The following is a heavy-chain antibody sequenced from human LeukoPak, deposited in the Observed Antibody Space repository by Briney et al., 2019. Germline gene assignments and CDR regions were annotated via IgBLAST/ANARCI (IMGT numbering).Heavy chain of an antibody. V-gene: IGHV3-23*01. CDR1: GFTFSSYA. D-gene: IGHD3-3*01. J-gene: IGHJ4*02. CDR3: AKQRGIRLNTEFDY. Sequence: GGSLRLSCAASGFTFSSYAMSWVRQAPGQGLEWVSAISGSGGSTYYADSVKGRFTISRDNSKNTLYLQMNSLRAEDTAVYYCAKQRGIRLNTEFDYWGQGTLVTVSS. CDR2: ISGSGGST.